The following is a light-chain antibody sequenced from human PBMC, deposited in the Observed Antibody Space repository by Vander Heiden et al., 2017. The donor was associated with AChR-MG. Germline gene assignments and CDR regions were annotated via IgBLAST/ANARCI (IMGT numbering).Light chain of an antibody. CDR3: QVWDSNSDHWV. CDR2: HDA. J-gene: IGLJ3*02. CDR1: DIGRKS. Sequence: SYVLTQAPSVSVAPGETAKITCDGTDIGRKSAHCLRQRPGQAPELVMYHDADRPSAIPERFSGANSGNTATLTISRVEAGDEADYYCQVWDSNSDHWVFGGGTKLTVL. V-gene: IGLV3-21*04.